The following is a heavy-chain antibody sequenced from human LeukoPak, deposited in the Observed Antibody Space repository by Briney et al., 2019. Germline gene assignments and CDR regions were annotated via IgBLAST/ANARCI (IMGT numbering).Heavy chain of an antibody. V-gene: IGHV3-21*04. CDR3: ERGGGDYNPFDY. CDR1: GFTFSSYS. Sequence: PGGSLRLSCAASGFTFSSYSMNWVRQAPGKGLEWVSSISSSSSYIYYADSVKGRFTISRHNSKNTLYLQINSLRPEDTAVYYCERGGGDYNPFDYWGQGTLVTVSS. J-gene: IGHJ4*02. D-gene: IGHD4-17*01. CDR2: ISSSSSYI.